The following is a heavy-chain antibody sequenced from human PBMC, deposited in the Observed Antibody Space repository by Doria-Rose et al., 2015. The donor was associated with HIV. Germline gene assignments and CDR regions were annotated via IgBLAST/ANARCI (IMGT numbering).Heavy chain of an antibody. Sequence: EVQLVESGGGLVKPGGSPRLSCAASGFTFSRYSMNWVRQAPGKGREWVSSISSSSKYIYYVDSVQGRFAISRDNAKNSVYLQMNSLRTEDTAVYYCARDHYDSGGYYRDWGQGTLVTVSS. CDR1: GFTFSRYS. V-gene: IGHV3-21*03. J-gene: IGHJ4*02. CDR2: ISSSSKYI. D-gene: IGHD3-22*01. CDR3: ARDHYDSGGYYRD.